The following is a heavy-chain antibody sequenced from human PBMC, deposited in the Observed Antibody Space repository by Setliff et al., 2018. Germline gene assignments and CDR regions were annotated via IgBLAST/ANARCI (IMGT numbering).Heavy chain of an antibody. V-gene: IGHV1-8*02. D-gene: IGHD1-1*01. Sequence: ASVKVSCKASGGTFSSYAISWVRQATGQGLEWMGWMNPNSGNTGYAQKFQGRVTMTTNTSINTAYMELSSLRSEDTAVYYCARTGTRDDYFDYWGQGTLVTVSS. CDR3: ARTGTRDDYFDY. J-gene: IGHJ4*02. CDR1: GGTFSSYA. CDR2: MNPNSGNT.